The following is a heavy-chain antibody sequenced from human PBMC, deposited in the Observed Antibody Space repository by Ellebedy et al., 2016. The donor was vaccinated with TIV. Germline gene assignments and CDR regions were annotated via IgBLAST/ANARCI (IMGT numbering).Heavy chain of an antibody. Sequence: GESLKISCKGSGYSFTSYWIGWVRQMPGKGLEWMGIIYPGDSDTRYTPSFQGQVTISADKSISTAYLQWSSLKASDTAMYYCARVGEVAATPCSYWGQGTLVTVSS. CDR2: IYPGDSDT. CDR3: ARVGEVAATPCSY. D-gene: IGHD2-15*01. J-gene: IGHJ4*02. CDR1: GYSFTSYW. V-gene: IGHV5-51*01.